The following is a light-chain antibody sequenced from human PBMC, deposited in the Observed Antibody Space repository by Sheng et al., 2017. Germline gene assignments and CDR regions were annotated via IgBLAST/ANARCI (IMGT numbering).Light chain of an antibody. V-gene: IGLV4-69*02. CDR2: LNADGSH. CDR3: QTWGTGIVI. CDR1: SGHSSYA. J-gene: IGLJ2*01. Sequence: QPVLTQAPSASASLGASVKLTCTLDSGHSSYAIAWHQQQPEKGPRYLMKLNADGSHNKGDGIPDRFSGSSSGAERYLIISSLQSEDEADYYCQTWGTGIVIFAGGTKLTVL.